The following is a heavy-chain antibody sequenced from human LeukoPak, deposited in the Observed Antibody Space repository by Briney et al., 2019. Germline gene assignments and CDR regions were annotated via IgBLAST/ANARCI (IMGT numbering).Heavy chain of an antibody. CDR3: ARVYYGSGSYLFDY. D-gene: IGHD3-10*01. CDR2: INWNGGST. CDR1: GFTFDDYG. V-gene: IGHV3-20*01. J-gene: IGHJ4*02. Sequence: GGSLRLSCAASGFTFDDYGMSWVRPAPGKGLEWVSGINWNGGSTGYADSAKGRFTISKDNAKNSLYQHINSLRADDTALYHCARVYYGSGSYLFDYWGQGTLVTVSS.